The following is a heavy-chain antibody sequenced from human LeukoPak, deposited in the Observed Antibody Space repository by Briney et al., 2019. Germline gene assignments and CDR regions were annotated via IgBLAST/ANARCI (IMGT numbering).Heavy chain of an antibody. CDR1: GYIFTTYA. Sequence: ASVNVSCKTSGYIFTTYAIHWVRQAPGRGLEWMGLINADDGNTRYSQRFQGRVTITRDTSANTAYMELSSLRFEDTAVYYCARGIVGKPSANGFDPWGQEPRSPSPQ. D-gene: IGHD2-15*01. J-gene: IGHJ5*02. V-gene: IGHV1-3*01. CDR3: ARGIVGKPSANGFDP. CDR2: INADDGNT.